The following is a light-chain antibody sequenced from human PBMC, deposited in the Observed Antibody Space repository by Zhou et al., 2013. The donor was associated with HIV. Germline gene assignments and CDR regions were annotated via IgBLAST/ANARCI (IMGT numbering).Light chain of an antibody. CDR3: QQYHDFPWT. V-gene: IGKV3D-7*01. CDR2: DTS. Sequence: PGERVSLSCRASLSVTSTYVIWYQQNPGQAPRLRIYDTSSRATGIPDRFSGSGSGTDFTLTISSLQPDDFATYFCQQYHDFPWTFGNGTTVEVK. CDR1: LSVTSTY. J-gene: IGKJ1*01.